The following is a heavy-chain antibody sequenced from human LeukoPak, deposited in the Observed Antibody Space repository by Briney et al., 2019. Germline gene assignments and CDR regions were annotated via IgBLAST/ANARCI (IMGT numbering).Heavy chain of an antibody. D-gene: IGHD2-2*01. CDR2: INAGNGNT. CDR1: GYTFTSYA. CDR3: ARDGKYQLRMLDY. J-gene: IGHJ4*02. V-gene: IGHV1-3*01. Sequence: ASVKVSCKASGYTFTSYAMHWVRQAPGQRLEWMGWINAGNGNTKYSQKFQGRVTITRDTSASTAYMELRSLRSDDTAVYYCARDGKYQLRMLDYWGQGTLVTVSS.